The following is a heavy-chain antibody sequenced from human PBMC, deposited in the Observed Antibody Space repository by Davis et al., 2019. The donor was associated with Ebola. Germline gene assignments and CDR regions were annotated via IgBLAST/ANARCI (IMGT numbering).Heavy chain of an antibody. D-gene: IGHD6-19*01. Sequence: GGSLRLSCVASEFTFRSYGMHWVRQAPGKGLEWVAFIPYDGIDKYYEDSVKDRFTISRDNTKNSLYLQMNSLRAEDTAVYFCARGVAVGGFYFEYWGQGTLVTVSS. CDR1: EFTFRSYG. J-gene: IGHJ4*02. CDR3: ARGVAVGGFYFEY. V-gene: IGHV3-33*05. CDR2: IPYDGIDK.